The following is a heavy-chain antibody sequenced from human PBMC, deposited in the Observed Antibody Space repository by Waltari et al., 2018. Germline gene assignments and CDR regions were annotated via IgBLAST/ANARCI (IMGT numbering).Heavy chain of an antibody. Sequence: QVQLVQSGAEVKKPGASVKVSCKASGYTFTSYDITWVRPATGQVLEGMGWMNPNSGNTGYAQKFHGRVTMTRNTSISTAYMELSSLRSEDTAVYYCARDGYSSCWYWGYWGQGTLVTVSS. V-gene: IGHV1-8*01. CDR2: MNPNSGNT. CDR1: GYTFTSYD. J-gene: IGHJ4*02. CDR3: ARDGYSSCWYWGY. D-gene: IGHD6-19*01.